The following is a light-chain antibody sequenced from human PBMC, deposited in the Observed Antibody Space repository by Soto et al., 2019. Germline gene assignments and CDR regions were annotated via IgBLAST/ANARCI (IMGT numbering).Light chain of an antibody. CDR1: SSDVGAYNH. CDR2: EVS. CDR3: TSYAGTSTHWV. Sequence: QSALTQPASVSGSPGQSIAISCTGTSSDVGAYNHVSWYQQHPGNAPKPIISEVSSRPSGVSDRFSGSKSGNTASLTISGLRTEDEADYYCTSYAGTSTHWVFGGGTKLTVL. J-gene: IGLJ3*02. V-gene: IGLV2-14*01.